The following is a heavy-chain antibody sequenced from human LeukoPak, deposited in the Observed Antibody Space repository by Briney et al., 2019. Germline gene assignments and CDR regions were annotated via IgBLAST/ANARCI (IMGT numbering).Heavy chain of an antibody. CDR3: ARGGELSNDY. CDR2: IYTSGST. CDR1: GGSISSGSYY. J-gene: IGHJ4*02. V-gene: IGHV4-61*02. D-gene: IGHD1-26*01. Sequence: PSETLSLTCTVSGGSISSGSYYWSWIRQPAGKGLEWIGRIYTSGSTNYNPSLKSRVTISVDTSKNQFSLKLSSVTAADTAVYYRARGGELSNDYWGQGTLDTVSS.